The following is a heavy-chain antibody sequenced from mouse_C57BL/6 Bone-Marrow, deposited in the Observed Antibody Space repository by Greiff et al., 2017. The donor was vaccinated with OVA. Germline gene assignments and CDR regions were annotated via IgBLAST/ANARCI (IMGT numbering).Heavy chain of an antibody. V-gene: IGHV5-12*01. CDR2: ISNGGGST. J-gene: IGHJ1*03. CDR3: ARRNFWYFDV. CDR1: GFTFSDYY. Sequence: EVKLMESGGGLVQPGGSLKLSCAASGFTFSDYYMYWVRQTPEKRLEWVAYISNGGGSTYYPYTVKGRFTISRDNAKNTLYLQMSRLKSEDTAMYYCARRNFWYFDVWGTGTTVTVSS.